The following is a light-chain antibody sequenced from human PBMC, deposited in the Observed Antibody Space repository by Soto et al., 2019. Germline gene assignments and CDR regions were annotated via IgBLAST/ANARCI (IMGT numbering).Light chain of an antibody. Sequence: EIVMTQSPATLSVSPGERATLSCRASQSVSSNNLAWYQQKPGQTPRLLIYDASTRATGIPDRFSGSGSGTEFTLTISGLQSEAFAIYYCQQFDKWPPSTFGQGTKVEIK. CDR2: DAS. J-gene: IGKJ1*01. CDR1: QSVSSN. V-gene: IGKV3-15*01. CDR3: QQFDKWPPST.